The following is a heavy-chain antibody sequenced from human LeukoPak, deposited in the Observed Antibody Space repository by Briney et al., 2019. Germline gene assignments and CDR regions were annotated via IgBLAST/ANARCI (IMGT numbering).Heavy chain of an antibody. J-gene: IGHJ3*02. CDR1: GGTFSSYA. V-gene: IGHV1-69*05. Sequence: SVKVSCKASGGTFSSYAISWVRQAPGQGLEWMGGIIPIVGTANYAQKFQGRVTITTDESTSTAYMELSSLRSEDTAVYYCASYYAGYGDYRGTPNAFDIWGQGTMVTVSS. CDR2: IIPIVGTA. D-gene: IGHD4-17*01. CDR3: ASYYAGYGDYRGTPNAFDI.